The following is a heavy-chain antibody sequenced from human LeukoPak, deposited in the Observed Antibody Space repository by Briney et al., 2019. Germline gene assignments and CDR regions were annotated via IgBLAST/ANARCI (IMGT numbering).Heavy chain of an antibody. D-gene: IGHD2-2*01. J-gene: IGHJ4*02. V-gene: IGHV5-51*01. CDR3: ARRSGGCSSTSCYFDY. Sequence: GESLKISCKGSGYSFTSYWIGWVRQMPGKGLEWMGIIYPGDSDTRYSPPFQGQVTISADKSISTAYLQWSSLKASDTAMYYCARRSGGCSSTSCYFDYWGQGTLVTVSS. CDR1: GYSFTSYW. CDR2: IYPGDSDT.